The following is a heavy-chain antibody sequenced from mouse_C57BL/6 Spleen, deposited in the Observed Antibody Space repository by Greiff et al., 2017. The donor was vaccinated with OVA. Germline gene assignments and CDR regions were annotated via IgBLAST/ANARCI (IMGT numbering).Heavy chain of an antibody. J-gene: IGHJ3*01. CDR1: GYTFTDYN. D-gene: IGHD2-1*01. CDR2: INPNNGGT. CDR3: ASGAYGNYGWFAY. V-gene: IGHV1-22*01. Sequence: EVQLQQSGPELVKPGASVKMSCKASGYTFTDYNMHWVKQSPGKSLEWIGYINPNNGGTSYNQKFKGKATLTVNKSSSTAYMELRSLTSEDSAVDYGASGAYGNYGWFAYWGQGTLVTVSA.